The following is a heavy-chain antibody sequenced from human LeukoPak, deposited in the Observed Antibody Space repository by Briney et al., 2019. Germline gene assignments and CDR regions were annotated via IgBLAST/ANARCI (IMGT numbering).Heavy chain of an antibody. D-gene: IGHD2-2*01. J-gene: IGHJ6*04. CDR2: ISYDGSNK. CDR3: AKDTQYCSSTSCQDYYYYGMDV. V-gene: IGHV3-30*18. Sequence: GGSLRLSCAASGFTFSSYEMNWVRQAPGKGLEWVAVISYDGSNKYYADSVKGRFTISRDNSKNTLYLQMNSLRAEDTAVYYCAKDTQYCSSTSCQDYYYYGMDVWGKGTTVTVSS. CDR1: GFTFSSYE.